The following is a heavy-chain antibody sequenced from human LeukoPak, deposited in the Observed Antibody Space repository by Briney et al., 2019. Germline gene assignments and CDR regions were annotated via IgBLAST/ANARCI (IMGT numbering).Heavy chain of an antibody. Sequence: GGSLRLSCAASGFTFSSYWMSWVRQASGKGLEWVANIKQDGSEKYYVDSVKGRFTISRDNAKNSLYLQMNSLRAEDTAVYYCARDRGYDILTGYRHDAFDIWGQGTMVTVSS. CDR1: GFTFSSYW. CDR3: ARDRGYDILTGYRHDAFDI. V-gene: IGHV3-7*01. CDR2: IKQDGSEK. J-gene: IGHJ3*02. D-gene: IGHD3-9*01.